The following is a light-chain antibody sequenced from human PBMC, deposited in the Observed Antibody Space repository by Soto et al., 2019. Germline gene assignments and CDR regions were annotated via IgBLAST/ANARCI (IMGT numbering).Light chain of an antibody. V-gene: IGLV2-14*01. CDR2: DVG. Sequence: QSALTQPASVSGSPGQSITISCTGTSSDVAYYNYVSWYQQHPGKAPKLMIYDVGYRPSGVSNRFSGSKSGNTASLTISGLQAEDEADYYCSSYTTTNTGVFGGGTKVTVL. CDR3: SSYTTTNTGV. CDR1: SSDVAYYNY. J-gene: IGLJ2*01.